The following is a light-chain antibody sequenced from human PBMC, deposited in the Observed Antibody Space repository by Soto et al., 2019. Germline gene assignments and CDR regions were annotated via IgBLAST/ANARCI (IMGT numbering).Light chain of an antibody. V-gene: IGLV2-14*03. CDR2: DVS. CDR3: SSDTSSSTVL. J-gene: IGLJ2*01. Sequence: QSALTQPASVSGSPGQSITISCTGTSSDVGGYDFVSWYQHHPGKAPKLIIYDVSNRPSGVSNRFSGSKSGNTASLTISGLQAEDEADYYCSSDTSSSTVLFGGRTKVTVL. CDR1: SSDVGGYDF.